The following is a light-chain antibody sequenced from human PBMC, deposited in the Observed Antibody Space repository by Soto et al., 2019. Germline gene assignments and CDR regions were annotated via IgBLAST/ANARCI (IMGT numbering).Light chain of an antibody. V-gene: IGKV4-1*01. CDR3: QQTYSNPRT. J-gene: IGKJ1*01. CDR1: QTILYRSTNRSC. Sequence: IVMTQSPDSLAVALCERATINCKSSQTILYRSTNRSCLNWFQQIPGKAPKLLIYASSNLHTGVPSRFSGSASGTDVTLTISSLQTEDAATYYCQQTYSNPRTFGQGTKV. CDR2: ASS.